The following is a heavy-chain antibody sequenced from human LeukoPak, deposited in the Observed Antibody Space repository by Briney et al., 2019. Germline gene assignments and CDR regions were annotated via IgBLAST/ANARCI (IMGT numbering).Heavy chain of an antibody. CDR2: ISYDGSNK. CDR1: GFTFSSYA. V-gene: IGHV3-30-3*01. Sequence: GGSLRLSCAASGFTFSSYAMHWVRQAPGKGLEWVAVISYDGSNKYYADSVKGRFTISRDNAENSLYLQMNSLRADDTAVYYCAVRFDYWGRGTLVTVSS. CDR3: AVRFDY. J-gene: IGHJ4*02.